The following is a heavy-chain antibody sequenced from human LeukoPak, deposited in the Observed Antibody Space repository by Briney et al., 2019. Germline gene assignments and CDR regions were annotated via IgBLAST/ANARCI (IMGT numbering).Heavy chain of an antibody. CDR3: ARRGSYNSKPQDWYFDL. CDR2: INSDGSST. J-gene: IGHJ2*01. V-gene: IGHV3-74*01. CDR1: GFTFSSYW. D-gene: IGHD6-13*01. Sequence: GGSLRLSCAASGFTFSSYWMHWVRHAPGKGLVWVSRINSDGSSTSYADSVKGRFTISRDNAKNTLYLQMNSLRAEDTAVYYCARRGSYNSKPQDWYFDLWGRGTLVTVSS.